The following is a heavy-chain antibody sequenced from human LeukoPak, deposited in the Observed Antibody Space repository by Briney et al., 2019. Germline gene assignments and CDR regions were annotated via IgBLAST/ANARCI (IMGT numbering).Heavy chain of an antibody. V-gene: IGHV3-23*01. D-gene: IGHD4-17*01. CDR3: AKDRSHDYGDHFDY. CDR1: GFTPSKCG. J-gene: IGHJ4*02. Sequence: GGSLRLSCAGSGFTPSKCGMSWVRQAPGKGLEWVSGISGSGGSTYYADSVKGRFTISRDNSKSTLYLQMNSLRAEDTALYYCAKDRSHDYGDHFDYWGQGTLVTVSS. CDR2: ISGSGGST.